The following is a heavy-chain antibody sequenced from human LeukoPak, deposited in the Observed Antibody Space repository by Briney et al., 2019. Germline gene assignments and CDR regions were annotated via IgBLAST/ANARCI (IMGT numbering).Heavy chain of an antibody. Sequence: GGSLRLSCAASGFTFSSYAMNWVRQAPGKGLEWVSGISGSGGGTYYADSVKGRFTISRDNSKNTLYLQMNSLRAEDTAVYHCARDGGYCSSTTCPRAMDVWGKGTMVTVSS. CDR3: ARDGGYCSSTTCPRAMDV. D-gene: IGHD2-2*01. J-gene: IGHJ6*03. CDR1: GFTFSSYA. CDR2: ISGSGGGT. V-gene: IGHV3-23*01.